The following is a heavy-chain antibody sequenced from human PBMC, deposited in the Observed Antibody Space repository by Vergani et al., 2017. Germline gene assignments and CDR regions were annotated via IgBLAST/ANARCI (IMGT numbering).Heavy chain of an antibody. V-gene: IGHV4-30-2*02. Sequence: QLQLQESGSGLVKPSQTLSLTCAVSGGSISSGGYSWSWIRQPPGKGLEWIGYIYYSGTTNYNPSLKSRVTISVDTSKNQFSLKLSSVTAADTAVYYCAGVMGVAHRGYYYGMDVWGQGTTVTVSS. CDR1: GGSISSGGYS. D-gene: IGHD3-3*01. CDR3: AGVMGVAHRGYYYGMDV. J-gene: IGHJ6*02. CDR2: IYYSGTT.